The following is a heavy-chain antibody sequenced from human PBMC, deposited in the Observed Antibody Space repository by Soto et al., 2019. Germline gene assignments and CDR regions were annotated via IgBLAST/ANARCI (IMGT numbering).Heavy chain of an antibody. V-gene: IGHV1-24*01. D-gene: IGHD1-26*01. Sequence: ASVKVSCKVSGYTLTELSMHWVRQAPGKGLEWMGGFDPEDGETIYAQKFQGRVTITRDTSASTAYMELSSLRSEDTAVYYCARDSGSHPGYGYWGQGTLVTVSS. J-gene: IGHJ4*02. CDR2: FDPEDGET. CDR3: ARDSGSHPGYGY. CDR1: GYTLTELS.